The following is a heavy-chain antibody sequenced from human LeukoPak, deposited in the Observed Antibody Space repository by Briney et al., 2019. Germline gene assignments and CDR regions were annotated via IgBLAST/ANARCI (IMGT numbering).Heavy chain of an antibody. V-gene: IGHV4-61*01. J-gene: IGHJ4*02. CDR1: GVSVSSGSYY. CDR2: IYYSGST. Sequence: TSETLSLTCTVSGVSVSSGSYYWSWIRQPPGKGLEWIGYIYYSGSTNYNPSLKSRVTISVDTSKNQFSLKLSSVTAADTAVYYCARMTPRGGYWGQGTLVTVSS. CDR3: ARMTPRGGY. D-gene: IGHD3-16*01.